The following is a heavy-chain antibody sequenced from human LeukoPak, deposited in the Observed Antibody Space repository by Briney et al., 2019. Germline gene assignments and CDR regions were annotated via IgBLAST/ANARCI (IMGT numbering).Heavy chain of an antibody. Sequence: PSETLSLTCAVSGYSISSGYYWGWIRQPPRKGLEWIASIYYSGSTYYTPSLKSRVTISVDTSKNQFSLKVSSVTAADTAVYYCARRLIAVAGTVVYYFDYWGQGTLVTVSS. D-gene: IGHD6-19*01. CDR1: GYSISSGYY. CDR2: IYYSGST. J-gene: IGHJ4*02. V-gene: IGHV4-38-2*01. CDR3: ARRLIAVAGTVVYYFDY.